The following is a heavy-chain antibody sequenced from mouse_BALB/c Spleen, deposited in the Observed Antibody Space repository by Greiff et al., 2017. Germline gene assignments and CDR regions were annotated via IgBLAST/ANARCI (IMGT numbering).Heavy chain of an antibody. CDR1: GYTFTSYV. V-gene: IGHV1-14*01. D-gene: IGHD2-14*01. CDR2: INPYNDGT. CDR3: ARGGYDEGGDD. Sequence: EVQLQESGPELVKPGASVKMSCKASGYTFTSYVMHWVKQKPGQGLEWIGYINPYNDGTKYNEKFKGKATLTSDKSSSTAYMELSSLTSEDSAVYNCARGGYDEGGDDWGEGTTLTVSS. J-gene: IGHJ2*01.